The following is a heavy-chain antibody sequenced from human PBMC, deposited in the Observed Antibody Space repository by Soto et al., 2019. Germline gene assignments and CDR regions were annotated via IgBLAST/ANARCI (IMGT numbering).Heavy chain of an antibody. CDR3: AKTYYYDSSGYSYGYYFDY. Sequence: QVQLQESGPGLVKPSGTLSLTCAVSGGSISSSNWWSWVRQPPGKGLEWIGEIYHSGSTNYNPSLKSRVTISVDKSKNQFSLKLSSVTAADTAVYYCAKTYYYDSSGYSYGYYFDYWGQGTLVTVSS. D-gene: IGHD3-22*01. CDR1: GGSISSSNW. J-gene: IGHJ4*02. V-gene: IGHV4-4*02. CDR2: IYHSGST.